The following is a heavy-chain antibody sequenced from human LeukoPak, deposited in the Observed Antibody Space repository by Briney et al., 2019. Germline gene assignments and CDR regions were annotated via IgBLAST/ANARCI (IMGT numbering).Heavy chain of an antibody. J-gene: IGHJ4*02. CDR3: ARAGLWFGESYYFDY. Sequence: CLTPSCPPPHSTFTTYALHCLRQAPGNALATTPVISSASSNKYYADSVKGRFTISSDNSKNTLYLQMNRLRAEDTAVYYCARAGLWFGESYYFDYWGQGTLVTVSS. V-gene: IGHV3-30*04. CDR1: HSTFTTYA. D-gene: IGHD3-10*01. CDR2: ISSASSNK.